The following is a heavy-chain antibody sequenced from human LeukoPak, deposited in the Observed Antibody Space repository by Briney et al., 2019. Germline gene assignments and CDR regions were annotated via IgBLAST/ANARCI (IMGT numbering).Heavy chain of an antibody. CDR3: VTPTTSTLDHY. D-gene: IGHD5/OR15-5a*01. V-gene: IGHV3-7*03. Sequence: GGSLRLSCAASGFSFRNYWMSWAREPPGKGLEWVTTIKEDGSEKYYVDSVEGRFTISRDNAKKSLFLEMKSLRAEDTAVYYCVTPTTSTLDHYWGQGTLLTVSS. CDR1: GFSFRNYW. CDR2: IKEDGSEK. J-gene: IGHJ4*02.